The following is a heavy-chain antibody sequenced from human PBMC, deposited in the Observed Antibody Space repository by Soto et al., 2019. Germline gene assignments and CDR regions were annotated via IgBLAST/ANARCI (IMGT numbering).Heavy chain of an antibody. D-gene: IGHD3-10*01. CDR1: GFSLSTSGMC. V-gene: IGHV2-70*01. J-gene: IGHJ2*01. CDR2: IDWDDDK. CDR3: ARTSWTKITMVRGVIWYFDL. Sequence: ESGPTLVNPTQTLTLTCTFSGFSLSTSGMCVSWIRQPPGKALEWLALIDWDDDKYYSTSLKTRLTISKDTSKNQVVLTMTNMDPVDTATYYCARTSWTKITMVRGVIWYFDLWGRGTLVTVSS.